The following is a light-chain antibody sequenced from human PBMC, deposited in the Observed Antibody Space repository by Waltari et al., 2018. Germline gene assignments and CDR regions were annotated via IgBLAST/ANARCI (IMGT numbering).Light chain of an antibody. CDR2: DVS. CDR1: TTDVDDYEY. CDR3: ESYTSTSTVV. J-gene: IGLJ2*01. V-gene: IGLV2-14*01. Sequence: QSALTQPASVSGSPGQSITISCTGTTTDVDDYEYVSWYQQHPGKAPKLMIYDVSKRPSGVSNRFSCSKSGNTASLTISGLQAEDEADYYCESYTSTSTVVFGGGTKLTVL.